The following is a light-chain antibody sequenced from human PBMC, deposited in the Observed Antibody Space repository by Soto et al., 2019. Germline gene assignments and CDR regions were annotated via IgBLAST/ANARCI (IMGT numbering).Light chain of an antibody. CDR2: EVS. Sequence: QSALTQPASVSGSPGQSITISCSGTSRDVGRYDYVSWYQQHPGKAPRLIIYEVSNRPSGISNRFSGSKSGNTATLTISGLQAEDEAEYFCSSYTSSSTLYVFGTGTKLTVL. CDR1: SRDVGRYDY. V-gene: IGLV2-14*01. CDR3: SSYTSSSTLYV. J-gene: IGLJ1*01.